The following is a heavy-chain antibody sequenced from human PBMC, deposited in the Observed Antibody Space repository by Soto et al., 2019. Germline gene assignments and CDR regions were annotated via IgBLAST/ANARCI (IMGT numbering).Heavy chain of an antibody. V-gene: IGHV3-23*01. J-gene: IGHJ4*02. CDR2: TRGSGGST. CDR3: AKGSVGSRGGNYFDY. Sequence: EVQLLESGGGLVQPGGSLRLSCAASGFTFSSYAMSWVRQAPGKGLEWVSATRGSGGSTYYADSVKGRFTISRDNSKNTLYLQMNSLRAEDTAVYYCAKGSVGSRGGNYFDYWGQGTLVTVSS. CDR1: GFTFSSYA. D-gene: IGHD1-26*01.